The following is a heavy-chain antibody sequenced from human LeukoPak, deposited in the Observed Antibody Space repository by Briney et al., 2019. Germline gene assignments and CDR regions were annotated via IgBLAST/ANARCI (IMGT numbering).Heavy chain of an antibody. D-gene: IGHD1-20*01. J-gene: IGHJ6*03. Sequence: PSETLSLTCTVSGGSISSSSYYWGWIRQPPGKGLEWIGSIYYSGSTYYNPSLKSRVTISVDTSKNQFSLKLSSVTAADTAVYYCARRIITGPRTAYYYYYYHMDVWGKGTTVTVSS. V-gene: IGHV4-39*01. CDR3: ARRIITGPRTAYYYYYYHMDV. CDR1: GGSISSSSYY. CDR2: IYYSGST.